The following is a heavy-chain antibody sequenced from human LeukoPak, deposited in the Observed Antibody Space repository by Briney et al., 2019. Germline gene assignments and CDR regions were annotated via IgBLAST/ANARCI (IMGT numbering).Heavy chain of an antibody. D-gene: IGHD6-13*01. CDR3: AKVAAAGTRPSAEVYYFDY. CDR1: GFTFDDYA. CDR2: ISWNSGSI. V-gene: IGHV3-9*01. Sequence: GGSLRLSCAASGFTFDDYAMHWVRQAPGKGLEWVSGISWNSGSIGYADSVKGRFTISRDNAKNSLYLQMNSLRAEDTALYYCAKVAAAGTRPSAEVYYFDYWGQGTLVTVSS. J-gene: IGHJ4*02.